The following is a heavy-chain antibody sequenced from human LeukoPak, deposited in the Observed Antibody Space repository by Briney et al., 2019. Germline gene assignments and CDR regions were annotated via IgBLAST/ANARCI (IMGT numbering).Heavy chain of an antibody. Sequence: GGSLRLSCAASGFTLSSYAMSWVPPAPRKGLEWVSAISGSGGSTYYAHSVKGGFTISRDNSKNTLYLQKNSLRAEDTAVYYCAKTGSTAPHYYGMDVWGKGTTVTASS. CDR1: GFTLSSYA. V-gene: IGHV3-23*01. CDR3: AKTGSTAPHYYGMDV. D-gene: IGHD2-2*01. CDR2: ISGSGGST. J-gene: IGHJ6*04.